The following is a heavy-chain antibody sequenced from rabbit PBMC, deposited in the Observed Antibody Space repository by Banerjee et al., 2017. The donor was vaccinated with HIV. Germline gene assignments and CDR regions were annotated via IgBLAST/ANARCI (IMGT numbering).Heavy chain of an antibody. Sequence: QEQLVESGGGLVQPGGTLTLTCKASGIDFSSYYYICWVRQAPGKGLEWIGCIYAGGSGSTYYASWAKGRFTISETSSTTVTLHMTSLTAADTATYFCARESYAGGNNANLWGQGTLVTVS. CDR3: ARESYAGGNNANL. CDR2: IYAGGSGST. V-gene: IGHV1S45*01. CDR1: GIDFSSYYY. D-gene: IGHD4-2*01. J-gene: IGHJ4*01.